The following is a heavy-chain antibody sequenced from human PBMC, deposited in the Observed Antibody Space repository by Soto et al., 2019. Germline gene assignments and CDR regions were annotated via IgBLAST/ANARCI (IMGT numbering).Heavy chain of an antibody. CDR1: GYTFTTPA. Sequence: ASVKVSCKTSGYTFTTPAMHWVRQAPGQRLEWMGWINAGNGDTTYSDKFQGRVTITKDTSASTAYVELSSLRSEDTAVYYCARPRDTIGRPAGGLDTWGLGTLVTVSS. J-gene: IGHJ5*02. CDR2: INAGNGDT. CDR3: ARPRDTIGRPAGGLDT. V-gene: IGHV1-3*01. D-gene: IGHD1-1*01.